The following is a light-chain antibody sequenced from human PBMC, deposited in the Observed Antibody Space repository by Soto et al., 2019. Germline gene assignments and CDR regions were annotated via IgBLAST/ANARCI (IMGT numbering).Light chain of an antibody. Sequence: EIVLTQSPGTLSLSPGERATLSCRASQSVSSYYLAWYQQKPDQAPRLLIYGASSRATGIPDRFSGSGSGTDFTLTISRLEPEDFAVYFCHQYGNSSHTFGGGTKVEIK. CDR2: GAS. V-gene: IGKV3-20*01. CDR1: QSVSSYY. CDR3: HQYGNSSHT. J-gene: IGKJ4*01.